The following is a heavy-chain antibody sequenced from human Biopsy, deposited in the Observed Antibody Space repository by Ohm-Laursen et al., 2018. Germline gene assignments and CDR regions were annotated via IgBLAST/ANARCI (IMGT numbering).Heavy chain of an antibody. CDR2: IRPNSGGT. Sequence: GASVKVSCQGSGYAVTDYFLHWPRQAPGQGPEWMGWIRPNSGGTNYAQKFQGRGTMTTDTSTSTVYLELRRLISDDTAVYYCARDIMNRIAGLVARSDVFDVWGQGTLVTVSS. CDR3: ARDIMNRIAGLVARSDVFDV. V-gene: IGHV1-2*02. D-gene: IGHD3-16*01. CDR1: GYAVTDYF. J-gene: IGHJ3*01.